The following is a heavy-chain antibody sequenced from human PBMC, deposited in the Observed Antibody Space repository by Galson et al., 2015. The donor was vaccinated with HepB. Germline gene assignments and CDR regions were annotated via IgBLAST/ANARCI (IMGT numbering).Heavy chain of an antibody. CDR2: ISYDGSNK. D-gene: IGHD4-17*01. CDR3: ARAPPSTVTHYFDY. CDR1: GFTFSSYA. V-gene: IGHV3-30-3*01. J-gene: IGHJ4*02. Sequence: SLRLSCAASGFTFSSYAMHWVRQAPGKGLEWVAVISYDGSNKYYADSVKGRFTISRDNSKNTLYLQMNSLRAEDTAVYYCARAPPSTVTHYFDYWGQGTLVTVSS.